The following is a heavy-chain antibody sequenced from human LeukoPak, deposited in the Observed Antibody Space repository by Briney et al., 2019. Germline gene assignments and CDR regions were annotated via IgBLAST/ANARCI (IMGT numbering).Heavy chain of an antibody. CDR1: GGTFSSYA. CDR3: ARGYGDYVGYFDY. Sequence: GASVKVSCKASGGTFSSYAISWVRQAPGQRLEWMGGILPVSRVGNYAQKFQGRLTITADESTNTTYMEVTSLTSDDTAVYYCARGYGDYVGYFDYWGQGTLVTVSS. D-gene: IGHD4-17*01. CDR2: ILPVSRVG. J-gene: IGHJ4*02. V-gene: IGHV1-69*13.